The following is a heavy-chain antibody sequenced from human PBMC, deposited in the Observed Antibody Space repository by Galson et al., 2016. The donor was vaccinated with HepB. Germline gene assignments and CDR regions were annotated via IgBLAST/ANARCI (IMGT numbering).Heavy chain of an antibody. J-gene: IGHJ4*02. CDR1: GFIFSDYF. Sequence: SLRLSCAVSGFIFSDYFMNWVRQAPGKGPEWVAVISHDGSKTYYVDSVKGRFTISRDNSKTSPYLQMNTLRTEDTALYYCAKGDGGYYLVVDSWGQGTLVTVSS. D-gene: IGHD4-17*01. CDR2: ISHDGSKT. CDR3: AKGDGGYYLVVDS. V-gene: IGHV3-30*18.